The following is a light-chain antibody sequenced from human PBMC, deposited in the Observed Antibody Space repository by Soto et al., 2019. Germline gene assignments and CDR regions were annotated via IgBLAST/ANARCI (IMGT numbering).Light chain of an antibody. V-gene: IGLV1-44*01. CDR2: SNN. CDR3: AAWDDSLNVFYV. CDR1: SSNIGSNT. J-gene: IGLJ1*01. Sequence: QSVLTQPPSASGTPGQRVTISCSGSSSNIGSNTVNWYQQLPGTAPKLLIYSNNQRPSGVPDRLSGSKSGTSASLAISGLQSEDEADYYCAAWDDSLNVFYVFGTGTQLTVL.